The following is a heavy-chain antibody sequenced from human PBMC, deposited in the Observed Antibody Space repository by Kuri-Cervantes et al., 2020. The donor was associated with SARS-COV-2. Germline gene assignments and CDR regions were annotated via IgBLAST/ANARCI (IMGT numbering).Heavy chain of an antibody. Sequence: GSLRLSCTVSGGSISSYYWSWIRQPPGKGLEWIGSIYHSGSTYYNPSLKSRVTISVDTSKNQFSLKLSSVTAADTAVYYCARVGAVVPAATYYFDYWGQGTLVTVSS. CDR2: IYHSGST. V-gene: IGHV4-38-2*02. CDR3: ARVGAVVPAATYYFDY. D-gene: IGHD2-2*01. CDR1: GGSISSYY. J-gene: IGHJ4*02.